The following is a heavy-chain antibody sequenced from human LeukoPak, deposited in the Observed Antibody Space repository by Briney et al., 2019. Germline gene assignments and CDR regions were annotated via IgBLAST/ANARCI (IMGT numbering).Heavy chain of an antibody. CDR1: GYSISSGYY. V-gene: IGHV4-38-2*02. D-gene: IGHD3-22*01. J-gene: IGHJ1*01. CDR3: ARTVDSSGFSSFQH. CDR2: IYRSGST. Sequence: SETLSLTCTVSGYSISSGYYWAWIRQPPGKGLEWIGNIYRSGSTYYNPSLNSRVTISVGTSNNQFSLKLNSVTAADTAVYYCARTVDSSGFSSFQHWGQGTLVTVSS.